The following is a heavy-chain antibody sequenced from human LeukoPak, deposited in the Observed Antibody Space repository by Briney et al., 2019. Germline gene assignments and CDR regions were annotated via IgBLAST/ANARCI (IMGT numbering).Heavy chain of an antibody. J-gene: IGHJ4*02. CDR1: GGSISSGDYY. CDR3: ARVAYDILTGYYQSLYYFDY. D-gene: IGHD3-9*01. V-gene: IGHV4-30-4*01. CDR2: IYYSGTT. Sequence: SQTLSLTCTVSGGSISSGDYYWSWIRQPPGKGLEWIGYIYYSGTTYYNPSLKSRVTISVDTSKNQLSLKLSSVTAADTAVYYCARVAYDILTGYYQSLYYFDYWGQGTLVTVSS.